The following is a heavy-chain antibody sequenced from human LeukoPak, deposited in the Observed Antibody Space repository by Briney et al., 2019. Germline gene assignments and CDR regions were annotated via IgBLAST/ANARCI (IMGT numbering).Heavy chain of an antibody. CDR2: ICTSGNT. J-gene: IGHJ5*02. D-gene: IGHD1-26*01. CDR3: ARGGVGGVSYNNWFDP. V-gene: IGHV4-4*07. Sequence: PSETLSLTCTVSGDSISSYCWSWIRQPAGKGLEWIGRICTSGNTRYNPSLTSRVTILIGKSQNQFSLKLTSVTAADTAVYYCARGGVGGVSYNNWFDPWGQGTLVTVSS. CDR1: GDSISSYC.